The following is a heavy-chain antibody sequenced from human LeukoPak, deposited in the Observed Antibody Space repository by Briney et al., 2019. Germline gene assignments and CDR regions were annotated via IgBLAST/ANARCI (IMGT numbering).Heavy chain of an antibody. Sequence: SVKVSCKASGYTFTSYGISWVRQAPGQGLEWMGWISAYNGNTNYAQKLQGRATMTTDTSTSTDYMELRSLRSDDTAVYYCARHLRSGYDFEYWGQGTLVTVSS. J-gene: IGHJ4*02. CDR2: ISAYNGNT. CDR1: GYTFTSYG. D-gene: IGHD5-12*01. V-gene: IGHV1-18*01. CDR3: ARHLRSGYDFEY.